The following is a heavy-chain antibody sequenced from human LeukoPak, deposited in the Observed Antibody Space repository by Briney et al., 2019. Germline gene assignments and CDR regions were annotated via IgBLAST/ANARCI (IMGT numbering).Heavy chain of an antibody. D-gene: IGHD6-19*01. CDR1: GFSLSSYE. J-gene: IGHJ4*02. CDR3: TRNSGWYGAS. Sequence: PGGSLRLSRTVSGFSLSSYEMTWFRQAPGKGLGWGSSIFYGGSDTHYADSVQGRFTVSRDNSKNTLYRQLNSLRADATAVYYCTRNSGWYGASWGQGTLVSVSS. V-gene: IGHV3-23*01. CDR2: IFYGGSDT.